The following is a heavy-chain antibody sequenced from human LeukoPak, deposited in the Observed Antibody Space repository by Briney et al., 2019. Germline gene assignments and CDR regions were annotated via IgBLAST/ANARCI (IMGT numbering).Heavy chain of an antibody. V-gene: IGHV1-46*01. Sequence: ASVKVSCKASGYTFTGYYMHWVRQAPGQGLEWMGIINPSGGSTNYAQKFQDRVAMTRDTSTSTVYMELSSLRSEDTAVYYCARSPHEWELPFDYWGQGTLVTVSS. CDR2: INPSGGST. D-gene: IGHD1-26*01. CDR1: GYTFTGYY. CDR3: ARSPHEWELPFDY. J-gene: IGHJ4*02.